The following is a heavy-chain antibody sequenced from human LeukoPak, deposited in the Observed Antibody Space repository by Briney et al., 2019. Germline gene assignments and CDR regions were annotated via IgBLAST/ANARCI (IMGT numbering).Heavy chain of an antibody. Sequence: GESLKISCAASGFTLSSYEMNWVRQAPGKGLEWVSYISFSGSVTDYADSVKGRFTISRDNAKNSLSLQMNSLRVADTAVYYCAREQSEYRYGLPFDYWGRGTLVTVSS. CDR3: AREQSEYRYGLPFDY. V-gene: IGHV3-48*03. CDR2: ISFSGSVT. CDR1: GFTLSSYE. D-gene: IGHD5-18*01. J-gene: IGHJ4*02.